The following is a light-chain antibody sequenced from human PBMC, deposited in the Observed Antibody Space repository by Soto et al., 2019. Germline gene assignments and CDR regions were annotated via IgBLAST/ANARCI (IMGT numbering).Light chain of an antibody. CDR2: AAS. Sequence: EIVLTQSPGTLSLSPGERATLSCRAGQSPSSGYLAWYQQKPGQAPRILIYAASSRATGIPDRFSGSGSGTDFTLTISRLEPEDFAVYYCHQYDTSPRTFGQGTKVDI. CDR3: HQYDTSPRT. J-gene: IGKJ1*01. V-gene: IGKV3-20*01. CDR1: QSPSSGY.